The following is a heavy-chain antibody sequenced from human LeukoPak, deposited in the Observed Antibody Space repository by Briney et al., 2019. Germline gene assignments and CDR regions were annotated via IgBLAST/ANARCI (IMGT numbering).Heavy chain of an antibody. CDR3: ARDRHDSSGYYPTPYYFDY. CDR1: GFTLSTYW. CDR2: INQAGSEK. V-gene: IGHV3-7*01. J-gene: IGHJ4*02. Sequence: GGSLRLSCAGSGFTLSTYWMSSVRQAPGTGLEWVANINQAGSEKYYVDSVKGRFTISRDNAKNSLYLQMNSLRAEDTAVYYCARDRHDSSGYYPTPYYFDYWGQGTLVTVSS. D-gene: IGHD3-22*01.